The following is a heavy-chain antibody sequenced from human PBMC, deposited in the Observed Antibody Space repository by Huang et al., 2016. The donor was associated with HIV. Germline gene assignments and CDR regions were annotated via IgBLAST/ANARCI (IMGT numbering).Heavy chain of an antibody. V-gene: IGHV3-9*01. CDR3: TKVVIMRKFGGAFDY. Sequence: EIQLVESGGGSVEPGRSLRLSCVISGSTFDDYAMHWVRQVPGEGLEWVSGINWNGGNLGYADAVKGRVTISRDNARNSLFLQLDSLRPEDTAFYYCTKVVIMRKFGGAFDYWGQGVPVIVSS. CDR2: INWNGGNL. D-gene: IGHD3-3*01. J-gene: IGHJ4*02. CDR1: GSTFDDYA.